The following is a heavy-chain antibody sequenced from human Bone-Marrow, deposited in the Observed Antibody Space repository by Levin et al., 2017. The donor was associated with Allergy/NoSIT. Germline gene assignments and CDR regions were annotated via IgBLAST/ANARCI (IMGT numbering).Heavy chain of an antibody. J-gene: IGHJ3*02. CDR3: ARSPTFVRGLIVGGHAFDI. D-gene: IGHD3-10*01. CDR1: GYTFTSYD. V-gene: IGHV1-8*01. Sequence: GESLKISCKASGYTFTSYDINWVRQATGQGPEWLGWMNPNTGITGSPLKFQGRLTMTTNTSISTVYMALSGLRSEDTAVYYCARSPTFVRGLIVGGHAFDIWGQGTMVTVSS. CDR2: MNPNTGIT.